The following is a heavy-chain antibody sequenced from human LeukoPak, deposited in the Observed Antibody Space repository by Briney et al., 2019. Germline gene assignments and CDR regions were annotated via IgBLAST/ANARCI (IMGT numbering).Heavy chain of an antibody. V-gene: IGHV3-21*01. CDR3: ARGLSGSWGLAAFDI. CDR2: ITSSSTYT. Sequence: GGSLRLSCAASGFSFSSYNMNWVRQTPGKGLEWVSSITSSSTYTFYADSVKGRFTISRDNARNSLYLQMNSLRAEDMAVYYCARGLSGSWGLAAFDIWGQGTMVTVSS. D-gene: IGHD1-26*01. CDR1: GFSFSSYN. J-gene: IGHJ3*02.